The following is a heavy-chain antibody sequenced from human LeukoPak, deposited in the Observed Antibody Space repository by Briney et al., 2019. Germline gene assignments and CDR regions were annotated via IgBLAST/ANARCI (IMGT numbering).Heavy chain of an antibody. Sequence: ASVKVSCKASGYTFTSYGISWVRPAPGQGLEWMGWISAYNGNTNYAQKLQGRVTMTTDTSTSTAYMELRSLRSDDTAVYYCARAYYDSSGYYYYYGMDVWGQGTTVTVSS. J-gene: IGHJ6*02. CDR1: GYTFTSYG. D-gene: IGHD3-22*01. CDR3: ARAYYDSSGYYYYYGMDV. V-gene: IGHV1-18*01. CDR2: ISAYNGNT.